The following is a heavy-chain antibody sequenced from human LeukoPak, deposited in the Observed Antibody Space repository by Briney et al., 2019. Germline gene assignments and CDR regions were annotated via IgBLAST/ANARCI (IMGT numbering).Heavy chain of an antibody. Sequence: SETLSLTCAVYGGSFSGYYWSWIRQPPGKGLEWTGEINHSGNTNYNPSPKSRVPISVDTSKNQFSLKLRSVTAADTAVYYCARMRVRGVFLYYFDYWGQGTLVTVSS. V-gene: IGHV4-34*01. J-gene: IGHJ4*02. D-gene: IGHD3-10*01. CDR1: GGSFSGYY. CDR2: INHSGNT. CDR3: ARMRVRGVFLYYFDY.